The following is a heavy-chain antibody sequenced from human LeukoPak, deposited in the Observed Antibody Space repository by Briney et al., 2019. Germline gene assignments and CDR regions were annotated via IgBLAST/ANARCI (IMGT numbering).Heavy chain of an antibody. CDR2: INPNSGGT. D-gene: IGHD3-9*01. J-gene: IGHJ4*02. CDR1: GYTFTGYY. V-gene: IGHV1-2*02. CDR3: ARTSGLRYFDWLPYFDH. Sequence: ASVKVSCKASGYTFTGYYMHWVRQAPGQGLEWMGWINPNSGGTNYAQKFQGRVTMTRDTSISTAYMELSRLRSDDTAVYYCARTSGLRYFDWLPYFDHWGQGTLVTVSS.